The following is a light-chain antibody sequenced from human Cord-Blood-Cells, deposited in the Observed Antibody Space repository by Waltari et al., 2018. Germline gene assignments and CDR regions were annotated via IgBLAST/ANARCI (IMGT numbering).Light chain of an antibody. CDR1: SLRSYY. J-gene: IGLJ2*01. Sequence: SSELTQAPAVSVALGQTVRLTCQGDSLRSYYASWYQQKPGQAPVLVIYGKNNRPSGIPDRFSVSSSGNTASLTITGARAEDEADYYCNSRDSSDNHVVFGGGTKLTVL. CDR3: NSRDSSDNHVV. CDR2: GKN. V-gene: IGLV3-19*01.